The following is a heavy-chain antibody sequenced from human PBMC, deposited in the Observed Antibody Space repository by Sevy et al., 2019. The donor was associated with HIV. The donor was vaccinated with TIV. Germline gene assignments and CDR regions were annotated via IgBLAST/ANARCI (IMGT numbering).Heavy chain of an antibody. Sequence: GGSLRLPCTASGFTFDDYAMHWVRQAPGKGLEWVSGISWNSGSIGYADSVKGRFTISRDNAKNSLSLQMNSLTAEDTALYYCAKDKGSIGDAFDIWGQGTMVTVSS. CDR3: AKDKGSIGDAFDI. CDR1: GFTFDDYA. CDR2: ISWNSGSI. J-gene: IGHJ3*02. D-gene: IGHD3-16*01. V-gene: IGHV3-9*01.